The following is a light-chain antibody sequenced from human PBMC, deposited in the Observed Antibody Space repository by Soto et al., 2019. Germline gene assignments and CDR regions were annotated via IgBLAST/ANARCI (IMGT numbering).Light chain of an antibody. J-gene: IGKJ1*01. CDR3: QQYNSYQGT. V-gene: IGKV1-5*01. CDR1: RSLTTW. Sequence: DIQLTQSPSTLSASVGDRVTITCRASRSLTTWLAWYQQKPGKAPKLLISDASNLEGGVPSRFSGSGSGTEFTLTISSLQPDDFVTYYCQQYNSYQGTFGQGTKVEIK. CDR2: DAS.